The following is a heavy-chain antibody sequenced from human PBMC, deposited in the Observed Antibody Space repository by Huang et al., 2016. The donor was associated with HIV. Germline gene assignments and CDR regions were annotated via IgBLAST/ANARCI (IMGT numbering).Heavy chain of an antibody. CDR1: GGTFSSYG. CDR3: ARGVFDGVWSGDLLPHFYYMDV. Sequence: QVQLVQSGAEMKKPGSSVKVSCTAPGGTFSSYGISGVRQAPGQGLEWMGGSVTIVRRTDYAPKFQGRLTITADESTSTAYMELSSLRSQDSAIYFCARGVFDGVWSGDLLPHFYYMDVWGKGTTVTVSS. J-gene: IGHJ6*03. V-gene: IGHV1-69*13. CDR2: SVTIVRRT. D-gene: IGHD3-10*01.